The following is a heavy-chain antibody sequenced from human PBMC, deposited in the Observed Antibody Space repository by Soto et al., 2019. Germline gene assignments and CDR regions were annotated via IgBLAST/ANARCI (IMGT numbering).Heavy chain of an antibody. CDR3: ARDLSAVKRFESFKYYRMDV. V-gene: IGHV1-69*06. Sequence: QVQLMQSGAEVRKPGSSVTVSCKASGGTFSSNTISWVRQAPGQGLEWMGGIIPIFATPHYARRFLDRVTPTAERSPNTADMELTGLTSEDTAIYYCARDLSAVKRFESFKYYRMDVWGQGTTVTVS. J-gene: IGHJ6*02. CDR2: IIPIFATP. CDR1: GGTFSSNT. D-gene: IGHD3-3*01.